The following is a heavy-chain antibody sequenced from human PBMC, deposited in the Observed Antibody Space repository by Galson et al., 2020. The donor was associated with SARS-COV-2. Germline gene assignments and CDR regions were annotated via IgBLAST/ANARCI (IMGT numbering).Heavy chain of an antibody. V-gene: IGHV1-69*04. CDR2: IIPMLDTA. CDR3: ARDFGGFYGSGYTNYYYGMDV. D-gene: IGHD3-10*01. J-gene: IGHJ6*02. Sequence: SVKVSCKASGATFSSFDISWVRQAPGQGLEWMGKIIPMLDTANYAQKFQGRVTIIADKSTNTAYMELSSLRSEDTAVYFCARDFGGFYGSGYTNYYYGMDVWGQGTTVTVSS. CDR1: GATFSSFD.